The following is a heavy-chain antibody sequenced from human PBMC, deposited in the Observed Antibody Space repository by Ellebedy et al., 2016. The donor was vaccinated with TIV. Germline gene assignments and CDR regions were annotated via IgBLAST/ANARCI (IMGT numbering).Heavy chain of an antibody. CDR3: ARGGDPGYFYGMDV. D-gene: IGHD4-17*01. CDR1: GFTFSSYG. J-gene: IGHJ6*02. V-gene: IGHV3-30*12. Sequence: GGSLRLSCAASGFTFSSYGMHWVRQTPGKGLEWVAYISFDGSEKSHADSVKGRFTISRDNAKNSLYLRMNSLRAEDTAVYFCARGGDPGYFYGMDVWGQGTTVTVSS. CDR2: ISFDGSEK.